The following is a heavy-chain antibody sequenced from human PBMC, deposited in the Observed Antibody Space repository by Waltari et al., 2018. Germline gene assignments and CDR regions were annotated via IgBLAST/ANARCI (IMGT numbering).Heavy chain of an antibody. V-gene: IGHV4-39*01. Sequence: QLQLQESGPGLVKPSETLSLTCTVSGGSISTNYNWGCNRQPPGKWMEWLGNMQYRGSTFYNPSLKSRVTISLDTSKNQFSLRLSSVGAADTAVYFCGRIAFGDDGGYFQHWGQGTLVTVSS. D-gene: IGHD4-17*01. CDR3: GRIAFGDDGGYFQH. J-gene: IGHJ1*01. CDR2: MQYRGST. CDR1: GGSISTNYN.